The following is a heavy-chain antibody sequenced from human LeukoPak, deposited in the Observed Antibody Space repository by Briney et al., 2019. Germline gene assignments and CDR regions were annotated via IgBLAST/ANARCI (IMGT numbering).Heavy chain of an antibody. Sequence: SGTLSLTCAVSGYSTSSGYWWSWVRQPPGKGLEWIGEISHIGSTNYNPSLKSRVTISGDKSKNHFSLILTSVTAADTAVYYCASNGAYSIDYWGQGTLVTVSS. CDR2: ISHIGST. CDR3: ASNGAYSIDY. J-gene: IGHJ4*02. V-gene: IGHV4-4*02. D-gene: IGHD4-17*01. CDR1: GYSTSSGYW.